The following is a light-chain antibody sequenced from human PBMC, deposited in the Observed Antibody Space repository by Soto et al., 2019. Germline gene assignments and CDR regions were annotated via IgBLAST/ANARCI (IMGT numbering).Light chain of an antibody. CDR3: HQRQYWPPIT. Sequence: EIVLTQSPGTLSLSPGERATLSCRASQSFISIYLAWYQDKAGQAPRLLISDASNRATGIPARFSGSGSGTDFTLTITSLEPEDFAVYYCHQRQYWPPITFGQGTRLEIK. J-gene: IGKJ5*01. CDR2: DAS. CDR1: QSFISIY. V-gene: IGKV3-11*01.